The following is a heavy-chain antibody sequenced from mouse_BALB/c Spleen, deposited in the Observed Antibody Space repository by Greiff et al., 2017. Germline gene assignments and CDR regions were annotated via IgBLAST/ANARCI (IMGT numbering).Heavy chain of an antibody. CDR3: ARGSYYGKRDYFDY. CDR1: GFTFSSYA. Sequence: EVKLVESGGGLVKPGGSLKLSCAASGFTFSSYAMSWVRQTPEKRLEWVASISSGGSTYYPDSVKGRFTISRDNARNILYLQMSSLRSEDTAMYYGARGSYYGKRDYFDYWGQGTTLTVSS. CDR2: ISSGGST. D-gene: IGHD1-1*01. J-gene: IGHJ2*01. V-gene: IGHV5-6-5*01.